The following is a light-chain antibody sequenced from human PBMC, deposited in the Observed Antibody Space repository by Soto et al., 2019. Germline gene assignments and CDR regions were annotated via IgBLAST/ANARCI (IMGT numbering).Light chain of an antibody. J-gene: IGLJ1*01. CDR1: SSNIGGNS. Sequence: QSVMTQPPSVSAAPGQRVTIYCSGSSSNIGGNSVSWYQQLPGTAPKLLIYDDDKRPSGIPDRFSGSKSDTSATLGITGFQTGDEADYYCGSWDSSLSAYVFGTGTKLTVL. CDR3: GSWDSSLSAYV. CDR2: DDD. V-gene: IGLV1-51*01.